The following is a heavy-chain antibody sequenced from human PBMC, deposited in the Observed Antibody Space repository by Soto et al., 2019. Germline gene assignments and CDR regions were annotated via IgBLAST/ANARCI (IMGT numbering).Heavy chain of an antibody. Sequence: QVQLQQWGAGLLKPSETLSLTCAVYGGSFSGYYWSWIRQPPGKGLEWIGEINHSGSTNYNPSLKSRVTISVDTSKNQFSLKLSSVTAADTAVHYCARGTDTAMVTGWFDPWGQGTLVTVSS. CDR1: GGSFSGYY. CDR3: ARGTDTAMVTGWFDP. D-gene: IGHD5-18*01. CDR2: INHSGST. J-gene: IGHJ5*02. V-gene: IGHV4-34*01.